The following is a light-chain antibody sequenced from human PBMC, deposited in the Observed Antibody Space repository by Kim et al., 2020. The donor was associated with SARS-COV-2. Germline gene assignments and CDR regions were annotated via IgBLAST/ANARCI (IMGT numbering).Light chain of an antibody. CDR1: QGISNY. CDR2: AAS. J-gene: IGKJ1*01. V-gene: IGKV1-27*01. Sequence: SVGDRVTIPCRASQGISNYFAWYQQNPGKVPKLLIYAASALQSGVPSRFSGSGSGPDFPLTISSLPPADVATYYCQKYNRAPWTFVQRTKMEIK. CDR3: QKYNRAPWT.